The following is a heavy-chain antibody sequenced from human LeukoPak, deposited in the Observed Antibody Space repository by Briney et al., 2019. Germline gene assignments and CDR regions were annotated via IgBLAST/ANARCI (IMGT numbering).Heavy chain of an antibody. CDR1: GGSFSGYY. J-gene: IGHJ4*02. CDR3: ARARGAAAGLRGFDY. CDR2: INHSGST. Sequence: SETLSLTCAVYGGSFSGYYWSWIRQPPGKGLEWIGEINHSGSTNYNPSLKRRVTISVDTSKNQFSLKLSSVTAADTAVYYCARARGAAAGLRGFDYWGQGTLVTVSS. D-gene: IGHD6-13*01. V-gene: IGHV4-34*01.